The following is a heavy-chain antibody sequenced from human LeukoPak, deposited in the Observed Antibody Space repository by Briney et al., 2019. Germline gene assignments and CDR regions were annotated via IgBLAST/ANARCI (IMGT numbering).Heavy chain of an antibody. D-gene: IGHD3-10*01. CDR2: INHSGST. CDR1: GGSISSYY. CDR3: ARDINLDYYGSGSYNQNWFDP. V-gene: IGHV4-59*12. Sequence: SETLSLTCTVSGGSISSYYWSWIRQPPGKGLEWIGEINHSGSTNYNPSLKSRVTISIDTSKTQFSLKLNSVTAADTAVYYCARDINLDYYGSGSYNQNWFDPWGQGTLVTVSS. J-gene: IGHJ5*02.